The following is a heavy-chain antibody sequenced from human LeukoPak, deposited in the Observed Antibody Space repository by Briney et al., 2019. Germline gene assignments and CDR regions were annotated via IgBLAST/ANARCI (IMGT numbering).Heavy chain of an antibody. J-gene: IGHJ4*02. V-gene: IGHV3-30*04. CDR1: GFTFSSYA. D-gene: IGHD3-10*01. CDR3: ARGPPYGSGSYRRFPLDY. Sequence: GGSLRLSCAASGFTFSSYAMHWVRQAPGKGLEWVAVISYDGSNKYYADSVRGRFTISRDNSKNTLYLQMNSLRAEDTAVYYCARGPPYGSGSYRRFPLDYWGQGTLVTVSS. CDR2: ISYDGSNK.